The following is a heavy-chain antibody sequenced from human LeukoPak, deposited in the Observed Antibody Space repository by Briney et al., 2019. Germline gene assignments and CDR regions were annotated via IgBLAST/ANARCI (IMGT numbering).Heavy chain of an antibody. Sequence: SETLSLTCTVSGGSISSYYWSWIRQPPGKGLEWIGYIYYSGTANYNPSLKSRVAISVDTSKNQFSLKLSSVTAADTTVYYCARGVYIAAAQYGYWGQGTLVTVSS. CDR1: GGSISSYY. V-gene: IGHV4-59*01. J-gene: IGHJ4*02. D-gene: IGHD6-13*01. CDR3: ARGVYIAAAQYGY. CDR2: IYYSGTA.